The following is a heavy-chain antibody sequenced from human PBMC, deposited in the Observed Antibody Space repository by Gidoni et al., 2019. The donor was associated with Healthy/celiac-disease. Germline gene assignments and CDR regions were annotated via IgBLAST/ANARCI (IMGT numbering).Heavy chain of an antibody. Sequence: QVQLVQPGAQVTTPESSATAASTASAATFSRYAIGWVRQAPGQGLEWMGGIIPIFGTANYAQKFQGRVTITADKSTSTAYMELSSLRSEDTAVYYCARDITYSPEYFQHWGQGTLVTVSS. J-gene: IGHJ1*01. CDR2: IIPIFGTA. V-gene: IGHV1-69*06. CDR3: ARDITYSPEYFQH. D-gene: IGHD6-13*01. CDR1: AATFSRYA.